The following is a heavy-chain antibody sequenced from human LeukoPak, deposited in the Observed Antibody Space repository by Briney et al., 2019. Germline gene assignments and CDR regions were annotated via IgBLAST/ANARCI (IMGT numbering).Heavy chain of an antibody. D-gene: IGHD3-22*01. CDR1: GYTFISYY. Sequence: ASVKVSCKASGYTFISYYMHWVRQAPGQGLEWMGIIIPSGGSTSYAQKFQGRVTMTRDTSTSTVYMELSSLRSEDTAVYYCARWWDDGSGYSYLYGMDVWGQGTTVTVSS. J-gene: IGHJ6*02. V-gene: IGHV1-46*01. CDR2: IIPSGGST. CDR3: ARWWDDGSGYSYLYGMDV.